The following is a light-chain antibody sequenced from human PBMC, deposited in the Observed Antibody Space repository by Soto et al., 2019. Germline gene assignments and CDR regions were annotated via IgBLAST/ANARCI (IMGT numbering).Light chain of an antibody. Sequence: EIVMTQSPATLSVSPGEGVTLSCRASQSVGSSLAWYQQKPGQAPRILIYGAFTRVTGVPARFSGSGSGTEFTLTISSLQSEDFAIYYCQQFDGPPLTFGPGTTV. J-gene: IGKJ3*01. CDR1: QSVGSS. CDR2: GAF. CDR3: QQFDGPPLT. V-gene: IGKV3-15*01.